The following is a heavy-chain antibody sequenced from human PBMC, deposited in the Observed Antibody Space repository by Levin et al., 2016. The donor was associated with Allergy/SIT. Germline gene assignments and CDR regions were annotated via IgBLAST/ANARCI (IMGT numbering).Heavy chain of an antibody. CDR3: AREYSGSYYHYGMDV. J-gene: IGHJ6*02. V-gene: IGHV1-69*13. D-gene: IGHD1-26*01. CDR2: IIPIFGTA. Sequence: SVKVSCKASGGTFSSYAISWVRQAPGQGLEWMGGIIPIFGTANYAQKFQGRVTITADESTSTAYMELSSLRSEDTAVYYCAREYSGSYYHYGMDVWGQGTTVTVSS. CDR1: GGTFSSYA.